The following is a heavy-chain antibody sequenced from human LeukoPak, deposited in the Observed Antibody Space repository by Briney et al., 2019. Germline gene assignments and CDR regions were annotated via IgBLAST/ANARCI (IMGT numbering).Heavy chain of an antibody. J-gene: IGHJ4*02. D-gene: IGHD6-19*01. V-gene: IGHV3-9*01. Sequence: GRSLRLSCAASGFTFDDYAMHWVRQAPGKGLEWVSGISWNSGSIGYADSVKGRFTISRDNAKNSLYLQMNSLRAEDTALYYCAKDMRSGWPFDYWGQGTLVAVSS. CDR3: AKDMRSGWPFDY. CDR2: ISWNSGSI. CDR1: GFTFDDYA.